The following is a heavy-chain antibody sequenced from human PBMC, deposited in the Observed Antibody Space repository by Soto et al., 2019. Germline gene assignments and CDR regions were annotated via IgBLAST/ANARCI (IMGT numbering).Heavy chain of an antibody. J-gene: IGHJ3*02. CDR3: AKNKWGAGSDAFDI. D-gene: IGHD3-16*01. CDR2: ITNTGART. Sequence: PGGSLRLSCAASGFSFSNYAMGWVRQAPGKGLEWVSSITNTGARTYYADSVTGRFTVSRDNSKNTMFLLMDSLRADDTAVYYCAKNKWGAGSDAFDIWGRGTMVTV. CDR1: GFSFSNYA. V-gene: IGHV3-23*01.